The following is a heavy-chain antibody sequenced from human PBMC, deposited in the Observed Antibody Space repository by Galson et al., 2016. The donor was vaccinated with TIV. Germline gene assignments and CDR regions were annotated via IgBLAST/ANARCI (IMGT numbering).Heavy chain of an antibody. Sequence: ETLSLTCTVSGDSISSYYWSWIRQPPGKGLEWIGCMYYSGRTNFYNPSLKSRVTISVDASKNQFSLRLTSVNAADTAFYYCARVDNWHASRFDPWGQGTLVMVSS. V-gene: IGHV4-59*12. J-gene: IGHJ5*02. CDR2: MYYSGRT. CDR3: ARVDNWHASRFDP. D-gene: IGHD1-20*01. CDR1: GDSISSYY.